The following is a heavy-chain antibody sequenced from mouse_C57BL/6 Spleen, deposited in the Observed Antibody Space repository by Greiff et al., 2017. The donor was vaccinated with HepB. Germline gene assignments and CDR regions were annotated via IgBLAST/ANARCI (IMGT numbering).Heavy chain of an antibody. V-gene: IGHV1-15*01. CDR2: IDPETGGT. CDR1: GYTFTDYE. Sequence: VQLVESGAELVRPGASVTLSCKASGYTFTDYEMHWVKQTPVHGLEWIGAIDPETGGTAYNQKFKGKAILTADKSSSTAYMELRSLTSEDSAVYYCTRWSGSSRYWGQGTTLTVSS. CDR3: TRWSGSSRY. J-gene: IGHJ2*01. D-gene: IGHD1-1*01.